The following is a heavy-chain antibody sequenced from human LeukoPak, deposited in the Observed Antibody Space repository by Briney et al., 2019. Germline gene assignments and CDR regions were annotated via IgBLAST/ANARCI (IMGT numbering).Heavy chain of an antibody. CDR1: GGSINSGGHS. CDR3: ARVATVAYYFDN. Sequence: PSETLSLTCTVSGGSINSGGHSWGWVRQPPGTGLEWIGYIYQSGSTYYNPSLKSRVTISVDRFKNQFSLKLTSVTAADTAVYYCARVATVAYYFDNWGQGTLVTVSS. J-gene: IGHJ4*02. V-gene: IGHV4-30-2*01. D-gene: IGHD4-23*01. CDR2: IYQSGST.